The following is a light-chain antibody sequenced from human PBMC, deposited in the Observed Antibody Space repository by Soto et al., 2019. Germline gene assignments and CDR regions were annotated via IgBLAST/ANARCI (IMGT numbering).Light chain of an antibody. CDR1: QDISSS. CDR3: QQLRSYPST. J-gene: IGKJ4*01. V-gene: IGKV1-9*01. CDR2: AAS. Sequence: IQLTQSPSSLSASVGDRVTITCRASQDISSSLGWYQQKPGKAPKLLICAASILQSGVPSRFSGSGFGTDFTLTISSLQAEDFASYFCQQLRSYPSTFGGGTKVEIK.